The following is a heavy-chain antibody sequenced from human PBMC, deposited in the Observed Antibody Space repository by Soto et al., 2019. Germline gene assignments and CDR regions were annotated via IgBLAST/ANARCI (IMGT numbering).Heavy chain of an antibody. D-gene: IGHD6-25*01. CDR2: IYWDDDK. Sequence: QITLKESGPTLVKPTQSLTLTCTLSGYSLSTSGAGVGWMRQPPGEALEWLALIYWDDDKRYSPSLKIRLTITKDTSKNQVVLTRTNMDPVDTATYYCAHKGDGYRGFKSWGQGTLVTVSS. J-gene: IGHJ5*01. CDR3: AHKGDGYRGFKS. CDR1: GYSLSTSGAG. V-gene: IGHV2-5*02.